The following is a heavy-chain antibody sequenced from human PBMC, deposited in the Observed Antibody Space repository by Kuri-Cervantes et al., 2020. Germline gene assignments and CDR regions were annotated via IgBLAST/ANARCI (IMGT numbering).Heavy chain of an antibody. V-gene: IGHV6-1*01. Sequence: SETLSLTCAISGDSVSSNSAAWDWIRQSPSRGLEWLGRTYYRSKWYIDYAVSVKSRIKINSDTSKNQFSLQLNSVTPEDTAVYYCARDPDSRGIAAVGTGGLDYWGQGTLVTVSS. CDR3: ARDPDSRGIAAVGTGGLDY. D-gene: IGHD6-13*01. J-gene: IGHJ4*02. CDR2: TYYRSKWYI. CDR1: GDSVSSNSAA.